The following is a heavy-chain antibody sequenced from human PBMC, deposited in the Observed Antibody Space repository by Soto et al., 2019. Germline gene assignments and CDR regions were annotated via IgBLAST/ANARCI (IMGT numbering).Heavy chain of an antibody. CDR1: GGTFSSYT. V-gene: IGHV1-69*04. CDR3: ARDAGAFYYYYMDV. CDR2: IIPILGIG. Sequence: SVKVSCKASGGTFSSYTISWVRQAPGQGLEWMGRIIPILGIGNYAQKFQGRVTITADKSTSTAYMELSSLRSEDTAVYYCARDAGAFYYYYMDVWGKGTTVTVSS. J-gene: IGHJ6*03. D-gene: IGHD3-10*01.